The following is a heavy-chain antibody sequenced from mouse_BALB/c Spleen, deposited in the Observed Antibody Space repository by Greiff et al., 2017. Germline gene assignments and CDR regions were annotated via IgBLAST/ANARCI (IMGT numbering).Heavy chain of an antibody. CDR3: TRSGYSPWFAY. V-gene: IGHV1S81*02. CDR2: INPSNGGT. J-gene: IGHJ3*01. CDR1: GYTFTSYY. Sequence: QVQLQQSGAELVKPGASVKLSCKASGYTFTSYYMYWVKQRPGQGLEWIGEINPSNGGTNFNEKFKSKATLTVDKSSSTAYMQLSSLTSEDSAVYYCTRSGYSPWFAYWGQGTLVTVSA. D-gene: IGHD2-3*01.